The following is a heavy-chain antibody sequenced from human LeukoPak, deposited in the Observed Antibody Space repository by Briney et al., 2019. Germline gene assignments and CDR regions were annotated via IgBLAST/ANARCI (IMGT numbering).Heavy chain of an antibody. V-gene: IGHV1-2*02. CDR3: ARVGWAAPRVHFDS. Sequence: ASVKVSCKASGYTFSDYYIHWVRQATGQGLEWMGWINPNSGGTHYAQKFQGRVTMTRDTSISTAYMELSRLRSDDTAVYYCARVGWAAPRVHFDSWGQGTLLTVSS. CDR2: INPNSGGT. J-gene: IGHJ4*02. CDR1: GYTFSDYY. D-gene: IGHD6-25*01.